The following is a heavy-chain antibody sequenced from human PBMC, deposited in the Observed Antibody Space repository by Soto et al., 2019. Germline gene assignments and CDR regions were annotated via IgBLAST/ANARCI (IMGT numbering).Heavy chain of an antibody. Sequence: EVQLVESGGGLVKPGGSLRLSCAASGFIFSSYSMNWVRQAPGKGLEWVSSISASSTYIYYADSLKGRFTISRDNAYNSLYLQMNSLSAEDTAVYYCARAWLRHPWIYWGHRTPVTVSS. CDR1: GFIFSSYS. J-gene: IGHJ4*01. D-gene: IGHD5-12*01. V-gene: IGHV3-21*01. CDR2: ISASSTYI. CDR3: ARAWLRHPWIY.